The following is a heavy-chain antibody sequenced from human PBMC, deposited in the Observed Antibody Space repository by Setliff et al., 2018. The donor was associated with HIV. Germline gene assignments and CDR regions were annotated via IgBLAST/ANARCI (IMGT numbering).Heavy chain of an antibody. J-gene: IGHJ6*03. Sequence: PGGSLRLSCAASGFTFSNAWMSWVRQAPGKGLEWVGRIKSKTDGGTTDYAAPVKGRFTISRDDSKNTLYLQMNSLKTEDTAVYYCTTDVFGYSSSWYYYYYMDVWGKGTTVTVYS. V-gene: IGHV3-15*01. CDR1: GFTFSNAW. CDR2: IKSKTDGGTT. D-gene: IGHD6-13*01. CDR3: TTDVFGYSSSWYYYYYMDV.